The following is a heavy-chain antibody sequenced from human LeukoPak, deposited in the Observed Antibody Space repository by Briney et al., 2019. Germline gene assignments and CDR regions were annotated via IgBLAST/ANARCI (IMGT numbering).Heavy chain of an antibody. CDR2: INHSRST. CDR3: ARQSGDQSSAWYFDA. J-gene: IGHJ4*02. CDR1: GGSFSGYY. V-gene: IGHV4-34*01. D-gene: IGHD6-19*01. Sequence: PSETLSLTCAVYGGSFSGYYWSWIRQPPGKGLEWIGEINHSRSTNYNPSLKSRVTTSVDTSTDQFSLRLSSATAADTAIYYCARQSGDQSSAWYFDAWGQGTLVTVSS.